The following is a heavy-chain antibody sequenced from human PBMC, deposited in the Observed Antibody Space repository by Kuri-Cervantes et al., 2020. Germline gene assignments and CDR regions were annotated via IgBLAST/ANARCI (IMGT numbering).Heavy chain of an antibody. CDR1: GFTFSDYY. V-gene: IGHV3-11*01. D-gene: IGHD6-19*01. CDR2: ISSGGSDL. Sequence: GESLKISCAASGFTFSDYYMSWIRQAPGKGLEWVSYISSGGSDLYYTDSVKGRFTISRDNAKNSLYLQMNSLRAEDTAVYYCARDTPSSGWSLSARTYYYYMDAWGKGTTVTVSS. CDR3: ARDTPSSGWSLSARTYYYYMDA. J-gene: IGHJ6*03.